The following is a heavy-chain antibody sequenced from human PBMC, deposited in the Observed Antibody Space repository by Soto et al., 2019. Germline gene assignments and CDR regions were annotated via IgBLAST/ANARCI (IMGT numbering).Heavy chain of an antibody. CDR2: INPSGGYT. CDR3: ARAVVVINKYNWFDP. D-gene: IGHD3-22*01. CDR1: GYTFTSYY. V-gene: IGHV1-46*01. J-gene: IGHJ5*02. Sequence: ASVKVSCKASGYTFTSYYMNWVRQAPGQGLEWLGIINPSGGYTTYAQRFLGRVTMTSDTSTSTVHMELGSLTSEDTAVYYCARAVVVINKYNWFDPWGQGTLVTVSS.